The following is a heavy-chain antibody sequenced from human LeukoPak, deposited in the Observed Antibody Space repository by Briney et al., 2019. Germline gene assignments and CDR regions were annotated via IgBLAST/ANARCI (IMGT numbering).Heavy chain of an antibody. CDR3: AREGSTLGPCGSGSYYNLDY. D-gene: IGHD3-10*01. Sequence: GGSLRLSCAASGFTFSNYEMNWVRRAPGKGLEWVSKITSSGSTIYYADSVKGRFTISRDNAKNSLKLQMNSLRAEDTAVYYCAREGSTLGPCGSGSYYNLDYWGQGTLVTVSS. J-gene: IGHJ4*02. V-gene: IGHV3-48*03. CDR2: ITSSGSTI. CDR1: GFTFSNYE.